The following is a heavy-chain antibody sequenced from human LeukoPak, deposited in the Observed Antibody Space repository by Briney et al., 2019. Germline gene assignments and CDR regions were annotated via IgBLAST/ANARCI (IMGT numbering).Heavy chain of an antibody. V-gene: IGHV3-23*01. J-gene: IGHJ4*02. D-gene: IGHD3-10*01. CDR2: ISANGQAK. CDR1: RFAFCAYA. Sequence: GGSLRLSCADSRFAFCAYAMSSGPPTPGVGVGCGSSISANGQAKYYADSVEGRFTISRDNSKHTLYLQLNSHRAEDTATYYCARDPYNTFLYRLAYWGRGTLVTVSS. CDR3: ARDPYNTFLYRLAY.